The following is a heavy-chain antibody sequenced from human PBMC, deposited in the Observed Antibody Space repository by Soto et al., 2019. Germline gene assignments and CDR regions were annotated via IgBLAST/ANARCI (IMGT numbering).Heavy chain of an antibody. CDR2: VYSSGST. CDR1: GDSITSDN. D-gene: IGHD2-21*01. Sequence: SETLSLTCTVSGDSITSDNWNWLRQPPGKALEWIGYVYSSGSTNYNPSLKSRVTISVDTSRNQFSLKVNSVTAADTAVYYCARRAVVAVTGSLDNWLDPWGQGILVTVSS. CDR3: ARRAVVAVTGSLDNWLDP. V-gene: IGHV4-59*01. J-gene: IGHJ5*02.